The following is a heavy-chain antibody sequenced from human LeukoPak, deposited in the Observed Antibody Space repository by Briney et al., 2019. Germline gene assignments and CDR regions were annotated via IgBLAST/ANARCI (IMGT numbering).Heavy chain of an antibody. Sequence: ASVKVSCKASGYTFTDYYIHWVRQAPGQGLEWMGWINPNSGGYAQKFQGRVTMTWDTSISTAYMELSSLRSDDTAVYYCARGHDSSAHYSGPGEYWGQGTLVTVSS. J-gene: IGHJ4*02. CDR2: INPNSGG. D-gene: IGHD3-22*01. CDR3: ARGHDSSAHYSGPGEY. V-gene: IGHV1-2*02. CDR1: GYTFTDYY.